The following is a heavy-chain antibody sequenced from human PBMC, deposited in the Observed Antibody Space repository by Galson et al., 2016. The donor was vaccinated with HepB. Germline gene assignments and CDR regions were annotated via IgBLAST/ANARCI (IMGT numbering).Heavy chain of an antibody. V-gene: IGHV3-7*04. CDR2: IKRDGSQI. CDR3: ARAQWRQARRAAYFDY. Sequence: SLRLSCAASGLTFSDYWMNWVRQAPGQGLEWVANIKRDGSQIYYVDSVKGRFTISRDNFQNSLFLQMNSLRAEDTAVYYCARAQWRQARRAAYFDYWGQGALVTVSS. CDR1: GLTFSDYW. J-gene: IGHJ4*02. D-gene: IGHD5-18*01.